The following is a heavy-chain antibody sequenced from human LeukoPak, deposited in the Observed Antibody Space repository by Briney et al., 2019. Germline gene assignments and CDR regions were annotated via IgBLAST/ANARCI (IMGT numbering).Heavy chain of an antibody. Sequence: SWVKVSCKCSGCTFSRYLFSWLGQAGAKGVAWVGVINPIYGSANYPQRFQGRVTITADKSTSTAYMELSSLRSEDTAVYYCARDRGGSIAAAGTFDYWGQGTLVTVSS. CDR2: INPIYGSA. D-gene: IGHD6-13*01. CDR1: GCTFSRYL. V-gene: IGHV1-69*06. CDR3: ARDRGGSIAAAGTFDY. J-gene: IGHJ4*02.